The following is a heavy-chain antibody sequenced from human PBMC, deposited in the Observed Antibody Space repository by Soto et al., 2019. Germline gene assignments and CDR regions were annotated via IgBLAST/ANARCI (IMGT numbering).Heavy chain of an antibody. V-gene: IGHV3-64*01. CDR3: ARAGYEVWVSAFDI. Sequence: GGSLRLSCAASGFTFSSYAMHWVRQAPGKGLEYVSAISSNGGSTYYANSVKGRFTISRDNSKNTLYLQMGSLRAEDMAVYYCARAGYEVWVSAFDIWGQGTMVTVSS. D-gene: IGHD3-3*01. CDR1: GFTFSSYA. CDR2: ISSNGGST. J-gene: IGHJ3*02.